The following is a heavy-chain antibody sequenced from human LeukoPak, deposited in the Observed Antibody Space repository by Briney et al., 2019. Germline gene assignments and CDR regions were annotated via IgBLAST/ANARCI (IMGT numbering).Heavy chain of an antibody. CDR3: ARERTSHEMSFDY. CDR2: IYYSGST. Sequence: SRTLSLTCTVSGGSISSGGYYWSWIRQHPGKGLEWIGYIYYSGSTYYNPSLKSRVTISVDTSKNQFSLKLSSVTAADTAVYYCARERTSHEMSFDYWGQGTLVTVSS. J-gene: IGHJ4*02. V-gene: IGHV4-31*03. D-gene: IGHD1-14*01. CDR1: GGSISSGGYY.